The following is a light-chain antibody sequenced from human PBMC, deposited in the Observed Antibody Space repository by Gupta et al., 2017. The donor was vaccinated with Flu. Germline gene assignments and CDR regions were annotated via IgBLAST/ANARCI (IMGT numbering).Light chain of an antibody. CDR1: NIGGRT. J-gene: IGLJ3*02. Sequence: SYVLPQPPSVSVAPGQTATVACGGNNIGGRTVHWYQQKPGQAPVLVVYDDSDRPSGIPERFSGSNSGNTATLTISRVEAGDEAVYYCQVWDTKSDHPVFGGGTKLTAL. CDR3: QVWDTKSDHPV. CDR2: DDS. V-gene: IGLV3-21*02.